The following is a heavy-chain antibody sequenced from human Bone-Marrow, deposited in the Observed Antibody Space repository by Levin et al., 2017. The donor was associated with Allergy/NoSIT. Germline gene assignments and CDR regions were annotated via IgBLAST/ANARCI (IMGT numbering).Heavy chain of an antibody. J-gene: IGHJ5*02. CDR3: AKDHDARKSVAGTGHNWFDP. V-gene: IGHV1-2*02. Sequence: ASVKVSCKASGYSLAGYYMHWLRQARGQGLEWIGWINPKNGDTRYAQKFQGRVTMTRDTSISTAYMELRSLRYDDTAIYYCAKDHDARKSVAGTGHNWFDPWGQGTLITVSS. D-gene: IGHD6-19*01. CDR1: GYSLAGYY. CDR2: INPKNGDT.